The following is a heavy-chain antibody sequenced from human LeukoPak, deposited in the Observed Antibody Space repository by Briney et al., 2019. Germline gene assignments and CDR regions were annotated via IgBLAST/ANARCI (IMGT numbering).Heavy chain of an antibody. J-gene: IGHJ4*02. CDR1: GDSINGYY. CDR2: IYTSGST. V-gene: IGHV4-4*07. D-gene: IGHD3-3*01. CDR3: ARGRYTIFGVVTHDY. Sequence: PSETLSLTCTVSGDSINGYYWSWIRQPAGKGLEWIGRIYTSGSTNYNPSLKSRVTMSVDTSKNQFSLKLSSVTAADTAVYYCARGRYTIFGVVTHDYWGQGTLVTVSS.